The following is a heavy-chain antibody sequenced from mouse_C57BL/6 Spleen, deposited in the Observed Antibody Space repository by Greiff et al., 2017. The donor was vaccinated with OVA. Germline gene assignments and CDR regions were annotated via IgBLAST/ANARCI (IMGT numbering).Heavy chain of an antibody. CDR1: GFTFSDYY. CDR3: ARGDDGGAMDY. CDR2: INYDGSST. Sequence: EVKLMESEGGLVQPGSSMKLSCTASGFTFSDYYMAWVRQVPEKGLEWVANINYDGSSTYYLDSLKSRFIISRDNAKNILYLQMSSLKSEDTATYYCARGDDGGAMDYWGQGTSVTVSS. V-gene: IGHV5-16*01. D-gene: IGHD2-3*01. J-gene: IGHJ4*01.